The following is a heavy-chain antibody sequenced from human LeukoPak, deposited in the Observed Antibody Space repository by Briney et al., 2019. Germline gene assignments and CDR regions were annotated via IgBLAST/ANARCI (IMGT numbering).Heavy chain of an antibody. CDR1: GFTFSSYW. CDR3: ARDGEYSSSSAAFDI. J-gene: IGHJ3*02. D-gene: IGHD6-6*01. V-gene: IGHV3-7*01. Sequence: GGSLRLSCAASGFTFSSYWMSWIRQALGKGLEWVANIKQDGSEKYYVDSVKGRFTISRDNAKNSLYLQMNSLRAEDAAVYYCARDGEYSSSSAAFDILGQGTMVSVSS. CDR2: IKQDGSEK.